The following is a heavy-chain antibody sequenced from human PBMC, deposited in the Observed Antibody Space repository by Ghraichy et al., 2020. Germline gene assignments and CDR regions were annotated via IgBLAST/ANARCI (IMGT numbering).Heavy chain of an antibody. J-gene: IGHJ6*02. V-gene: IGHV1-18*01. D-gene: IGHD6-13*01. CDR2: ISAYNGNT. CDR1: SDTVCTHV. CDR3: ARTSYSSPIYYGMDV. Sequence: ASVKVSCKTGSDTVCTHVMSLDLVCRLQRVERMGWISAYNGNTNYAQKLQGRVTMTTDTSTSTAYMELRSLRSDDTAVYYCARTSYSSPIYYGMDVWGQGTTVTVSS.